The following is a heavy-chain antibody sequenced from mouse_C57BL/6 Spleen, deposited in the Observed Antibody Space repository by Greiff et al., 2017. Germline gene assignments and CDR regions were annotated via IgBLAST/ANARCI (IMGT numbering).Heavy chain of an antibody. CDR2: IHPNSGST. J-gene: IGHJ2*01. D-gene: IGHD3-2*02. V-gene: IGHV1-64*01. CDR3: AREGGDSSASDY. Sequence: QVQLQQPGAELVKPGASVKLSCKASGYTFTSYWMHWVKQRPGQGLEWIGMIHPNSGSTNYNEKFKSKATLTVDKSSSTAYMQLSSLTSEDSAVYYCAREGGDSSASDYWGQGTTLTVSS. CDR1: GYTFTSYW.